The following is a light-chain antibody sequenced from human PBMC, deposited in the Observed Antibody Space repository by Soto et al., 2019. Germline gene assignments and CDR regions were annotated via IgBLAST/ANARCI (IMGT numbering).Light chain of an antibody. Sequence: TLSLSPGERATLSCRATESVVSNYLAWYQLKPGQAPRLLIYDASSRATGIPDRFSGSGSGTDFTLTISNLEPEDSAVYYCQQRSIWPLTFGGGTKVDIK. V-gene: IGKV3D-20*02. J-gene: IGKJ4*01. CDR1: ESVVSNY. CDR3: QQRSIWPLT. CDR2: DAS.